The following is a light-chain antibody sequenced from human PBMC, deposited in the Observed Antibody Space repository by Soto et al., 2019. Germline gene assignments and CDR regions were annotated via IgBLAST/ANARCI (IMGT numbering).Light chain of an antibody. Sequence: EIVLTQSPGTLSLSPGERATLSCRASQTVSSGYLGWYQQKXGQAPRLLIYGASSRATGIPDRFSGSGSGTDFTLTISRLEPEDFAVYYCQQYGGSPRTFGQGTKVEIK. CDR1: QTVSSGY. V-gene: IGKV3-20*01. CDR3: QQYGGSPRT. J-gene: IGKJ1*01. CDR2: GAS.